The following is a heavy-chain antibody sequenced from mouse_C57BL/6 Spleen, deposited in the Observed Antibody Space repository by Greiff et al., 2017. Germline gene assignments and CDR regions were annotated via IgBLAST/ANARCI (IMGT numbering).Heavy chain of an antibody. CDR1: GYTFTSYW. CDR2: IDPSDSYT. CDR3: ARWVYYFDC. J-gene: IGHJ2*01. V-gene: IGHV1-50*01. Sequence: QVQLQQPGAELVKPGASVKLSCKASGYTFTSYWMQWVKQRPGQGLEWIGEIDPSDSYTNYNQKFKGKATLTVDTSSSTAYMQLSSLTSEDSAVYYCARWVYYFDCWGQGTTLTVSS.